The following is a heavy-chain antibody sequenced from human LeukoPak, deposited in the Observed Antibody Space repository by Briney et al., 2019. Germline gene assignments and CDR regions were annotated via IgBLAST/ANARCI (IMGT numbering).Heavy chain of an antibody. CDR3: ARDWRVGATWSVGAFDI. CDR1: GFTFSSYS. V-gene: IGHV3-21*01. Sequence: AGGSLRLSCAASGFTFSSYSMNWVRQAPGKGLEWVTSISSSSSYIYYADSVKGRFTISRDNAKNSLSLQMNSLRTEDTAIYYCARDWRVGATWSVGAFDIWGQGTTVTVSS. J-gene: IGHJ3*02. D-gene: IGHD1-26*01. CDR2: ISSSSSYI.